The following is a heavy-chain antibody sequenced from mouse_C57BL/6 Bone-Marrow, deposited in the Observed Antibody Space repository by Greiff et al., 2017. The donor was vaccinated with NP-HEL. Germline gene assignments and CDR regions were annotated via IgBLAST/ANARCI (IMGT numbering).Heavy chain of an antibody. CDR2: ISSGSSTI. V-gene: IGHV5-17*01. Sequence: DVQLQESGGGLVKPGGSLKLSCAASGFTFSDYGMHWVRQAPEKGLEWVAYISSGSSTIYYADTVKGRFTISRDNAKNTLFLQMTSLRSEDTAMYYCARRYYYGSNDYWGQGTTLTVSS. D-gene: IGHD1-1*01. J-gene: IGHJ2*01. CDR3: ARRYYYGSNDY. CDR1: GFTFSDYG.